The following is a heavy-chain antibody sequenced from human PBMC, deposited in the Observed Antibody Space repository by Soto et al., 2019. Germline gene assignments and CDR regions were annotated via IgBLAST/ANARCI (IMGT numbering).Heavy chain of an antibody. V-gene: IGHV3-30*03. J-gene: IGHJ4*02. CDR1: GFTFSSYG. D-gene: IGHD2-2*01. CDR3: ARLLLGYCSSTSCSSPLVY. CDR2: ISYDGSNK. Sequence: GGSLRLSCAASGFTFSSYGMNWVRQAPGKGLEWVAVISYDGSNKYYADSVKGRFTISRDNSKNTLYLQMNSLRAEDTAVYYCARLLLGYCSSTSCSSPLVYWGQGTLVTVSS.